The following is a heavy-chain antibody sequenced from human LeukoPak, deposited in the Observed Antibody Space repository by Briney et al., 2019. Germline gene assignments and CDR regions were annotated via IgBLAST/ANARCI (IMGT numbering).Heavy chain of an antibody. V-gene: IGHV3-74*01. Sequence: PGGSLRLSCAASGFTFDDYGMSWVRQAPGKGLVWVSRINSDGSSTSYADSVKGRFTISRDNAKNTLYLQMNSLRAEDTAVYYCARSPSSLWFGESIDYWGQGTLVTVSS. CDR1: GFTFDDYG. CDR3: ARSPSSLWFGESIDY. D-gene: IGHD3-10*01. J-gene: IGHJ4*02. CDR2: INSDGSST.